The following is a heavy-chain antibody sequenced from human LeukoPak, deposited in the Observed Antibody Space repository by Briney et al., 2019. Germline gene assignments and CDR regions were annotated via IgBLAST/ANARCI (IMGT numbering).Heavy chain of an antibody. Sequence: PGGSLRLSCAASGFTITNYAMSWVRQAPGKGLEWVSGISGGGGSTYYADSVKGRFTIFRDNSKSTLYLQMNSLRVEDTAVYYCGKEDSENSFRWLDPWGQGTLVTVSS. J-gene: IGHJ5*02. CDR2: ISGGGGST. CDR1: GFTITNYA. D-gene: IGHD4-23*01. V-gene: IGHV3-23*01. CDR3: GKEDSENSFRWLDP.